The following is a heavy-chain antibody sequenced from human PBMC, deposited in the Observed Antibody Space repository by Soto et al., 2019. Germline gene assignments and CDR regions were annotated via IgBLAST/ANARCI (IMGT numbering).Heavy chain of an antibody. Sequence: LSLTCTVSDVSISGYYWSWIRQPPGKGLEWIGYIYYSGITNYNPSLKSRVTMSVDTSKNQFSLKLSSVTAADTAVYYCAREGAVAGTGLGYWGQGALVTVSS. CDR1: DVSISGYY. CDR2: IYYSGIT. V-gene: IGHV4-59*01. J-gene: IGHJ4*02. CDR3: AREGAVAGTGLGY. D-gene: IGHD6-19*01.